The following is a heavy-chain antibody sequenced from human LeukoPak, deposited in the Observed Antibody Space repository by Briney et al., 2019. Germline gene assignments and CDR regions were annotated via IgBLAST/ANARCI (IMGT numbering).Heavy chain of an antibody. J-gene: IGHJ6*02. CDR2: IYYSGST. CDR3: ARGGGIAAAGTGYYYYGMDV. D-gene: IGHD6-13*01. V-gene: IGHV4-59*01. Sequence: SETLSLTCTVSGGSISSYYWSWIRQPPGKGLEWIGYIYYSGSTNYNPSLKSRVTISEDTSKNQFSLKLSSVTAADTAVYYCARGGGIAAAGTGYYYYGMDVWGQGTTVTVSS. CDR1: GGSISSYY.